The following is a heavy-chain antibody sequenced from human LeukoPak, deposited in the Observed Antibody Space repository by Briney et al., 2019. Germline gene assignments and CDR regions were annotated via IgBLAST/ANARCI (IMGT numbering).Heavy chain of an antibody. CDR3: ARDPKLWFGEYHDAFDI. V-gene: IGHV1-18*01. D-gene: IGHD3-10*01. CDR2: ISAYNGST. J-gene: IGHJ3*02. Sequence: ASVKVSCKASGYTFTSYGISWVRQAPGQGLEWMGWISAYNGSTNYAQKLQGRVTMTTDTSTSTAYMELRSLRSDDTAVYYCARDPKLWFGEYHDAFDIWGQGTMVTVSS. CDR1: GYTFTSYG.